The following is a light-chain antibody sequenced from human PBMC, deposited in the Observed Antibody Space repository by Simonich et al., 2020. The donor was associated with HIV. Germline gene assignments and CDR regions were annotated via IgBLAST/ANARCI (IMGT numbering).Light chain of an antibody. J-gene: IGKJ3*01. CDR1: QNIRSW. V-gene: IGKV1-5*03. Sequence: DIQMTQSPSTLSASVGDRVTITCRASQNIRSWLAWYQQKPGKAPKLLIYKASSLETGVSSRFSGSGSGTDFTLTISSLQPEDFATYFCQQSRSTPFTFGPGTKVDIK. CDR3: QQSRSTPFT. CDR2: KAS.